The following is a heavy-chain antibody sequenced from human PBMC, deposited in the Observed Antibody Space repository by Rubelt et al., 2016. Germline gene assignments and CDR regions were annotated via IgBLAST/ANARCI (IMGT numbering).Heavy chain of an antibody. CDR3: ARQVAFSDAFAV. V-gene: IGHV4-59*08. CDR2: NHYSGNI. CDR1: GGSISGYY. J-gene: IGHJ3*01. Sequence: QVQLQESGPGLVKPSETLSLTCSVSGGSISGYYWSWIRQPPGKGLEWIGQNHYSGNINYDHSLKSRVTISMDTPKGQLSLCLTSVTAADTAVYYCARQVAFSDAFAVWGPGTMVTVSS. D-gene: IGHD5-12*01.